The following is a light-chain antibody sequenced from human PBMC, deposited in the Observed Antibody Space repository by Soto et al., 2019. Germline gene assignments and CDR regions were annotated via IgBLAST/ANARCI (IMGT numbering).Light chain of an antibody. Sequence: DIQMTQSPSTLSASVGDRVSITCRASQSISSWLAWYQQKPGKAPKLLIYKASSLESGVPSRFSGSGSGTEFTLTISSLQPVDFATYYCQQYNSYMITFGQGTRLEIK. CDR2: KAS. V-gene: IGKV1-5*03. CDR1: QSISSW. CDR3: QQYNSYMIT. J-gene: IGKJ5*01.